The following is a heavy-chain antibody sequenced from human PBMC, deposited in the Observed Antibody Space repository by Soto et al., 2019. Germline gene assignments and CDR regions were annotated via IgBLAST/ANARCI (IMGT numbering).Heavy chain of an antibody. CDR2: FDPEDGET. D-gene: IGHD5-12*01. Sequence: ASVEVSCKVSGYTLTDLSMHWVRQAPGKGLEWMGGFDPEDGETIYAQKFQGRVTMTEDTSTDTAYMELSSLRSEDKAVYYCPTDTVATFAVYWGQGTLVTVSS. J-gene: IGHJ4*02. V-gene: IGHV1-24*01. CDR1: GYTLTDLS. CDR3: PTDTVATFAVY.